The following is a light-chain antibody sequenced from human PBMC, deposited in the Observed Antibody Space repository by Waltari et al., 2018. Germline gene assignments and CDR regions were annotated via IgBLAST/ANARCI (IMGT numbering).Light chain of an antibody. V-gene: IGLV1-36*01. CDR3: ATWDNTLSGWV. Sequence: QSVLTQPPSVSEAPRQRGATSCSGSRPNIGNNAVNWSLQVPGKAPKLLIYYDARLPSGVSDRFSGSRSGTSASLAISGLQAEDEGDYYCATWDNTLSGWVFGGGTRLTVL. J-gene: IGLJ3*02. CDR2: YDA. CDR1: RPNIGNNA.